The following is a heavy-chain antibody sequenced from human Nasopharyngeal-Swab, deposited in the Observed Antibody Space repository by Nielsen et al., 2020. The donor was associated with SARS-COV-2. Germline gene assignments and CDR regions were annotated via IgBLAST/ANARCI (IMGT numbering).Heavy chain of an antibody. CDR1: GFTFSRSW. Sequence: GESLKISCTVSGFTFSRSWMTWVRQAPGKGLEWVANIKQDGSEEYYVDSVKGRFTISRDNAKNSLYLQMNSLRVEDTALYYCAKAPYLRGLDVWGQGTTVTVSS. D-gene: IGHD2-21*01. CDR2: IKQDGSEE. CDR3: AKAPYLRGLDV. V-gene: IGHV3-7*03. J-gene: IGHJ6*02.